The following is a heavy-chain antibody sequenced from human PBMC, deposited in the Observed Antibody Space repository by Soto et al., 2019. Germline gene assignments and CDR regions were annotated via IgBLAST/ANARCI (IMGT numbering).Heavy chain of an antibody. J-gene: IGHJ5*02. CDR3: AKDLKGHYDFWSGYS. CDR2: ISGSGGST. CDR1: GFTFSSYA. Sequence: VGSLRLSCAASGFTFSSYAMSWVRQAPGKGLEWVSAISGSGGSTYYADSVKGRFTISRDNSKNTLYLQMNSLRAEDTAVYYCAKDLKGHYDFWSGYSWGQGTLVTVSS. V-gene: IGHV3-23*01. D-gene: IGHD3-3*01.